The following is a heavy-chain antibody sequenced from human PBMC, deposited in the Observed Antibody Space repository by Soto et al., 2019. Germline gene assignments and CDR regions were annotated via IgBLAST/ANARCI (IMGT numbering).Heavy chain of an antibody. Sequence: EVQLVESGGGLIQPGGSLRLSCVVSGFTVSSNYMSWVRQAPGKGLEWVSVIYSGGSTYYGDSAKGRFTISRDNSKNTLYLQMNSLRVEDTAVYYCARGNMILAYWGQGTLVTVSS. CDR1: GFTVSSNY. V-gene: IGHV3-53*01. CDR3: ARGNMILAY. J-gene: IGHJ4*02. D-gene: IGHD3-16*01. CDR2: IYSGGST.